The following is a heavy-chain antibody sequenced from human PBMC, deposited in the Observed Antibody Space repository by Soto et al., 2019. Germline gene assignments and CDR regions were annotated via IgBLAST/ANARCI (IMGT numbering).Heavy chain of an antibody. V-gene: IGHV5-10-1*01. CDR3: ARQKYDSDTGPNFQYYFDS. D-gene: IGHD3-22*01. Sequence: GESLKISCKGSGYSFAGYWITWVRQKPGKGLEWMGRIDPSDSQTYYSPSFRGHVTISVTKSITTVFLQWSSLRASDTAMYYCARQKYDSDTGPNFQYYFDSWGQGTPVTVSS. J-gene: IGHJ4*02. CDR2: IDPSDSQT. CDR1: GYSFAGYW.